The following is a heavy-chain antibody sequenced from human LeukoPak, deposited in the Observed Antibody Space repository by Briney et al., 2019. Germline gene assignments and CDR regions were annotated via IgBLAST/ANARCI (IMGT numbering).Heavy chain of an antibody. Sequence: GGSLRLSCAASGFTFSSYAMYWVRQAPGKGLEWVAVISYDGSNKYYADSVKGRFTISRDNSKNTLYLQMNSLRAEDTAVYYCATGSYYFDYWGQGTLVTVSS. CDR2: ISYDGSNK. CDR3: ATGSYYFDY. V-gene: IGHV3-30-3*01. D-gene: IGHD1-26*01. J-gene: IGHJ4*02. CDR1: GFTFSSYA.